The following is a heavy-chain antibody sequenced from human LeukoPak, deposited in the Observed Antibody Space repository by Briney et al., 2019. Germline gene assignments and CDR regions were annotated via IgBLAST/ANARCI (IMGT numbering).Heavy chain of an antibody. J-gene: IGHJ4*02. D-gene: IGHD3-16*02. V-gene: IGHV4-39*01. CDR1: GGSISSSSYY. CDR3: ARAHYDYVWGSYRCGFYFDY. CDR2: IYYSGST. Sequence: PSETLSLTCTVSGGSISSSSYYWGWIRQPPGKGLEWIGSIYYSGSTYYNPSLKSRVTISVDTSKHQFSLKLSSVTAADTAVYYCARAHYDYVWGSYRCGFYFDYWGQGTLVTVSS.